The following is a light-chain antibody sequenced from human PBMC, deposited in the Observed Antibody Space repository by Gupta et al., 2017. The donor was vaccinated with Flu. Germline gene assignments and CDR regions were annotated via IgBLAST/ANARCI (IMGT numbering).Light chain of an antibody. J-gene: IGKJ1*01. CDR2: DAS. V-gene: IGKV3-11*01. Sequence: ATLSLSPGEIATLSCRASQSVDSSLDWYQQRPGQAPRLLIYDASNRAAGIPARFSGSGSGTDFTLTISSLEPEDFALYYCQQRSLWPPWTFGQGTRVEI. CDR3: QQRSLWPPWT. CDR1: QSVDSS.